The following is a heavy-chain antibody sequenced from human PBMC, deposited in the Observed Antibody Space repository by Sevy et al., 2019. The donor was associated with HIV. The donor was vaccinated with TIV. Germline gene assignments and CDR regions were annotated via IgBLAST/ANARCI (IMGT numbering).Heavy chain of an antibody. J-gene: IGHJ4*02. CDR3: TRALATADTPEYYFDY. CDR2: IRRNSHEPYGGTT. CDR1: GFTFGDYA. Sequence: GGSLRLSCTSSGFTFGDYAMSWFCQAPGKGLEWVAFIRRNSHEPYGGTTEYAASVKGRFTISRDDSKRIAYLQMNSLKTEDTAVYYCTRALATADTPEYYFDYWGQGILVTVSS. V-gene: IGHV3-49*03. D-gene: IGHD5-12*01.